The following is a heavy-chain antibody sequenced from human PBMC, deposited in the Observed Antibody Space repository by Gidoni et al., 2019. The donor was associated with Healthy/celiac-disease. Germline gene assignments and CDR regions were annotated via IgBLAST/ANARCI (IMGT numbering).Heavy chain of an antibody. Sequence: EGQLVESGGGLVQPGGSLRLSGPASGLACSSDWMRWGRQAPGKGLEWVANINQDGSEKYYVDSVKGRFTISRDNAKNSLYLQMNSLRAEDTAVYYCARDRYSSGWYNAFDIWGQGTMVTVSS. CDR1: GLACSSDW. J-gene: IGHJ3*02. D-gene: IGHD6-19*01. CDR3: ARDRYSSGWYNAFDI. V-gene: IGHV3-7*03. CDR2: INQDGSEK.